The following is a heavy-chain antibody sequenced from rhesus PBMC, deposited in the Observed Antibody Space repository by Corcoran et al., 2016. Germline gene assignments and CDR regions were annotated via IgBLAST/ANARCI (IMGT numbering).Heavy chain of an antibody. D-gene: IGHD3-16*01. Sequence: QLQLQESGPGLVKPSETPSLTCAVSGGSISSSYWSWIRQAPGKGREWIGNIDGSGSTATYNPTLKSGVALAVDTAKNQLSLKLSSVTAADTAVYYCARDPGGYYSGKNRFDVWGAGVLVTVSS. V-gene: IGHV4-169*02. CDR1: GGSISSSY. CDR3: ARDPGGYYSGKNRFDV. J-gene: IGHJ5-1*01. CDR2: IDGSGSTA.